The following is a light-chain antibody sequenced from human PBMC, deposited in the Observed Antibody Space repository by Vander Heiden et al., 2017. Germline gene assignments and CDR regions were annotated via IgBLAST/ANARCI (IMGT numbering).Light chain of an antibody. CDR2: WAS. V-gene: IGKV4-1*01. J-gene: IGKJ2*01. CDR3: QQDYNTPST. Sequence: DIVMTQSPDSLTVSLGERATINCISSQSVLYSSNNKNYLAWYQQKPGQPPKLLIYWASTRESGVPDRFSGSGSGTDFTLTISSLQAEDVAVYYCQQDYNTPSTFGQGTKLEIK. CDR1: QSVLYSSNNKNY.